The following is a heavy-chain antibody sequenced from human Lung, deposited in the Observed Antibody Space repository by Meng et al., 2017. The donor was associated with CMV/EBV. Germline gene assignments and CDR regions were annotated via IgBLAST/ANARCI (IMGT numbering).Heavy chain of an antibody. CDR1: VYTFTNYG. J-gene: IGHJ4*02. D-gene: IGHD1-26*01. CDR3: ARVEVGITSGDY. Sequence: QLQLVQYEGEGKKPGASVKVSCKASVYTFTNYGITWVRQAPGQGLEWMGWINAYNGDTNYAQTLQGRVTMTTDTSTSTAYVELRSLRSDDTAVYYCARVEVGITSGDYWGQRTLVTVSS. V-gene: IGHV1-18*01. CDR2: INAYNGDT.